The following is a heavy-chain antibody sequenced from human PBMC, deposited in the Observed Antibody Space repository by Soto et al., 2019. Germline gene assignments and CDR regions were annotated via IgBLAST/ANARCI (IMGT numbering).Heavy chain of an antibody. Sequence: SETLSLTGAVYGGSFSGYYWSWIRQPPGKGLEWIGEINHSGSTNYNPSLKSRVTISVDTSKNQFSLKLSSVTAADTAVYYCARGGHKGPFDWLPNYYGMDVWGQGTTVTVSS. V-gene: IGHV4-34*01. CDR1: GGSFSGYY. D-gene: IGHD3-9*01. CDR2: INHSGST. J-gene: IGHJ6*02. CDR3: ARGGHKGPFDWLPNYYGMDV.